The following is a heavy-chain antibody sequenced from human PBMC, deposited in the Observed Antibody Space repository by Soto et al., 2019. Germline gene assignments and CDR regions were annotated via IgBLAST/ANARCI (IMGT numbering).Heavy chain of an antibody. CDR1: GGSISSSNW. CDR3: ARVSSYSSSWYADY. Sequence: QVQLQESGPGLVKPSGTLSLTCAVSGGSISSSNWWSWVRQPPGKGLEWIGEIYHSGSTNYNPSLKSRVTIPVDKSKNQSPLKLSSVTAADTAVYYCARVSSYSSSWYADYWGQGTLVTVSS. D-gene: IGHD6-13*01. J-gene: IGHJ4*02. CDR2: IYHSGST. V-gene: IGHV4-4*02.